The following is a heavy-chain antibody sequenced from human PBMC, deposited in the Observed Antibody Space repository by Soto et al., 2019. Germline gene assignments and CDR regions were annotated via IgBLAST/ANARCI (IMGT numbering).Heavy chain of an antibody. CDR1: GGSFSGYY. D-gene: IGHD3-10*01. CDR3: ASFTGSVPEKLYYGMDV. CDR2: INHSGST. J-gene: IGHJ6*02. V-gene: IGHV4-34*01. Sequence: SETLSLTCAVYGGSFSGYYWSWIRQPPGKGLEWIGEINHSGSTNYNPSLKSRVTISVDTSKNQFSLKLSSVTAADTAVYYCASFTGSVPEKLYYGMDVWGQGTTVTVSS.